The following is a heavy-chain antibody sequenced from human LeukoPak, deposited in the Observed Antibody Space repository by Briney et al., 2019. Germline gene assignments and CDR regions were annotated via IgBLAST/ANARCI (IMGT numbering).Heavy chain of an antibody. Sequence: SETLSLTCAVSGGSISSGGYSWSWIRQPPGKGLEWIGYIYHSGSTYYNPSLKSRVTISVDRSKNQFSLKLSSVTAADTAVYYCARAGGTVTPNYFDYWGQGTLVTVSS. V-gene: IGHV4-30-2*01. CDR3: ARAGGTVTPNYFDY. CDR1: GGSISSGGYS. D-gene: IGHD4-17*01. CDR2: IYHSGST. J-gene: IGHJ4*02.